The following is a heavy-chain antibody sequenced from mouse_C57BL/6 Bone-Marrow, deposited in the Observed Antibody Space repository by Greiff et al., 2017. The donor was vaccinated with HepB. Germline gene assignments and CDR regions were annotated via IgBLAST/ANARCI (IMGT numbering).Heavy chain of an antibody. V-gene: IGHV14-1*01. CDR1: GFNIKDYY. Sequence: VQLKESGAELVRPGASVKLSCTASGFNIKDYYMHWVKQRPEQGLEWIGRIDPEDGDTEYAPKFQGKATMTADTSSNTAYLQLSSLTSEDTAVYYCTIYYYGSSSFAYWGQGTLVTVSA. D-gene: IGHD1-1*01. CDR2: IDPEDGDT. CDR3: TIYYYGSSSFAY. J-gene: IGHJ3*01.